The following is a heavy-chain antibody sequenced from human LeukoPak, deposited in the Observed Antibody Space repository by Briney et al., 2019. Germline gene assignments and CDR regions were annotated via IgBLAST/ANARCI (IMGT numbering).Heavy chain of an antibody. CDR3: ARGLAATPYYFDY. Sequence: SETLSLTCTVSGGSISSSSYYWGWIRQPPGKGLEWIGSIYYSGSTYYNPSLKSRVTISVDTSKNQFSLKLSSVTAADTAVYYCARGLAATPYYFDYWGQGTLVTVSS. V-gene: IGHV4-39*07. D-gene: IGHD2-2*02. J-gene: IGHJ4*02. CDR1: GGSISSSSYY. CDR2: IYYSGST.